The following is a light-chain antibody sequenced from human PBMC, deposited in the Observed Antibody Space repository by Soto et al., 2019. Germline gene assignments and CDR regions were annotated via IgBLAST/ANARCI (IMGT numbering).Light chain of an antibody. J-gene: IGKJ5*01. CDR3: QHADRFPLIT. CDR2: AAS. Sequence: IQVTQSASSVSASVGDRVTITCRSSEDISTWLAWYQQKPGKAPKLLIYAASSLQSRVPSRFSGSGSGTDFTIPISSLLPEAFATYYCQHADRFPLITFGQGTRLEIK. V-gene: IGKV1-12*01. CDR1: EDISTW.